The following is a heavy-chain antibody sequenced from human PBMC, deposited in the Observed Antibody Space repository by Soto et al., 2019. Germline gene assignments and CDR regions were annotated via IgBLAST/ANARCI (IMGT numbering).Heavy chain of an antibody. J-gene: IGHJ4*02. V-gene: IGHV3-30*18. CDR3: AKLTRVVTNTVFDD. CDR1: GFTFSSYG. CDR2: ISYDGSNK. Sequence: GGSLRLSCAASGFTFSSYGMHWVRQAPGKGLEWVAVISYDGSNKYYADSVKGRFTISRDNSKNTLYLQMNSLRAEDTAVYYCAKLTRVVTNTVFDDWGQGTLVTVSS. D-gene: IGHD4-17*01.